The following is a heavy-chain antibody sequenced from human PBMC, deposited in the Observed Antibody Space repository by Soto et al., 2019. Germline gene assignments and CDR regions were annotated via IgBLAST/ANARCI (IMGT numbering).Heavy chain of an antibody. J-gene: IGHJ4*02. D-gene: IGHD1-7*01. CDR2: ISTYNGNP. V-gene: IGHV1-18*01. Sequence: QIQLVQSGAEVKKPGASVKVSCKASGYIFTSQGISWVRQAPGQGLEWMGWISTYNGNPNYAQKLQGRVTMTTNTSTTTAFLALTSLTSDDTAVYYCARGRTRALDYWGQGTPVIVSS. CDR1: GYIFTSQG. CDR3: ARGRTRALDY.